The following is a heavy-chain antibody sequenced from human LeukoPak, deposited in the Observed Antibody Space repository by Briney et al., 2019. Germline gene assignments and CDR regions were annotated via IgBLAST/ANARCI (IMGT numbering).Heavy chain of an antibody. CDR3: ATGSRRRIYYYYYYMDV. J-gene: IGHJ6*03. CDR1: GGSISSGSYY. D-gene: IGHD6-6*01. CDR2: IYTSGST. V-gene: IGHV4-61*02. Sequence: SETLSLTCTVSGGSISSGSYYWSWIRQPAGKGLEWIGRIYTSGSTNYNPSLKSRVTISVDTSKNQFSLKLSSVTAADTAVYYCATGSRRRIYYYYYYMDVWGKGTTVTVSS.